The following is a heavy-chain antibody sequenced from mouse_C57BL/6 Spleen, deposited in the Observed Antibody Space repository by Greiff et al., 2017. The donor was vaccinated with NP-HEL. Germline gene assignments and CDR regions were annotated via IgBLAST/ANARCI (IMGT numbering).Heavy chain of an antibody. J-gene: IGHJ1*03. D-gene: IGHD1-1*01. Sequence: EVKLVESGPGMVKPSQSLSLTCTVTGYSITSGYDWHWIRHFPGNKLEWMGYISYSGSTNYNPSLKSRISITHDTSKNHFFLKLNSVTTEDTATYYCAREEVYYYGSRGYFDVWGTGTTVTVSS. CDR3: AREEVYYYGSRGYFDV. V-gene: IGHV3-1*01. CDR1: GYSITSGYD. CDR2: ISYSGST.